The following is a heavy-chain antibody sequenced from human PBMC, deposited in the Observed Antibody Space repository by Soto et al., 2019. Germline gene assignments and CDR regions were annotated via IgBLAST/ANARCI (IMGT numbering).Heavy chain of an antibody. V-gene: IGHV1-18*01. CDR3: ARVRQLVGYFYYYMDV. D-gene: IGHD6-6*01. CDR1: GYTFTSYG. J-gene: IGHJ6*03. CDR2: ISAYNGNT. Sequence: ASVKVSCKASGYTFTSYGISWVRQAPGQGLEWMGWISAYNGNTNYAQKLQGRVTMTTDTYTSTAYMEQRSLRSDDTAKYYYARVRQLVGYFYYYMDVWGKGTTVTVPS.